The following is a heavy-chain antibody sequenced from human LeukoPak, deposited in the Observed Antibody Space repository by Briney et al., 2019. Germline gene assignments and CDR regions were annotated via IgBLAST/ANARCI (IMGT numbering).Heavy chain of an antibody. Sequence: GGSLRLSCAASGFTVSSNYMSWVRQAPGKGLEWASVIYSGGSTYYADSVKGRFTISRDNSKNTLYLQMNSLRAEDTAVYYCARTYYDSGYDYWGQGTLVTVSS. CDR2: IYSGGST. CDR1: GFTVSSNY. J-gene: IGHJ4*02. D-gene: IGHD3-22*01. CDR3: ARTYYDSGYDY. V-gene: IGHV3-53*01.